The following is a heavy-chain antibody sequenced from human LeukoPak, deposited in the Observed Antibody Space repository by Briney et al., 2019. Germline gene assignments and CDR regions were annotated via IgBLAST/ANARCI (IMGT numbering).Heavy chain of an antibody. CDR1: GFTFSSYA. V-gene: IGHV3-23*01. J-gene: IGHJ4*02. Sequence: PGGSLRLSCAASGFTFSSYAMSWVRQAPGKGLELVSAISGSGGSTYYADSVKGRFTISRDNSKNTLYLQMNSLRAEDTAVYYCAKGVGSGWTKGFDYWGQGTLVTVSS. D-gene: IGHD6-19*01. CDR2: ISGSGGST. CDR3: AKGVGSGWTKGFDY.